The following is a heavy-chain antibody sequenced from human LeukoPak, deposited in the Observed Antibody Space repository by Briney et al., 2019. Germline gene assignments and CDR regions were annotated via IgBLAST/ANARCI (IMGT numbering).Heavy chain of an antibody. CDR3: ARGYCTNGVCSTFEY. V-gene: IGHV3-30-3*01. D-gene: IGHD2-8*01. J-gene: IGHJ4*02. Sequence: GGSLRLSCAASGFSFSTDAMHWVRQAPGQGLEWVAVISYDGSNKYYADSVTGRFIISRDNSKNTLYLQMNSLRAEDTAVYHCARGYCTNGVCSTFEYWGQGTLVTVSS. CDR2: ISYDGSNK. CDR1: GFSFSTDA.